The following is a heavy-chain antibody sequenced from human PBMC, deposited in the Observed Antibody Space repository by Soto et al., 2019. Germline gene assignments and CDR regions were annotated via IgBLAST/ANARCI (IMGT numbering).Heavy chain of an antibody. J-gene: IGHJ1*01. CDR2: IYYSGST. V-gene: IGHV4-31*03. Sequence: SETLSLTCTVSGGSISSGGYYWSWIRQHPGKGLEWIGYIYYSGSTYYNPSLMSRVTISVDTSKNQFSLKLSSVTAADTAVYYCARGHYYGSGSYYNAQEYFQHWGQGTLVTVSS. D-gene: IGHD3-10*01. CDR3: ARGHYYGSGSYYNAQEYFQH. CDR1: GGSISSGGYY.